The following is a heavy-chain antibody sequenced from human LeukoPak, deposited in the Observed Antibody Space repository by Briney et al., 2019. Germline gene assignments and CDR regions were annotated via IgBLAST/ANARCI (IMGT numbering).Heavy chain of an antibody. CDR2: ISGSGSST. CDR1: GFTFSSYA. J-gene: IGHJ4*02. Sequence: PGGSLRLSCAASGFTFSSYAMSWVRQAPGKGLEWVSAISGSGSSTYYAYSVKGRFTISRDNSKNTLYLQMNSLRAEDTAVYYCAKFPSYSSGWSDYWGQGTLVTVSS. V-gene: IGHV3-23*01. D-gene: IGHD6-19*01. CDR3: AKFPSYSSGWSDY.